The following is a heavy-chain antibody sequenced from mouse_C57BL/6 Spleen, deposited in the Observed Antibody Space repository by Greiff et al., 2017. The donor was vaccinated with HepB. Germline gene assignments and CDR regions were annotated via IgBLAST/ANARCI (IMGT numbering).Heavy chain of an antibody. D-gene: IGHD1-1*01. V-gene: IGHV1-26*01. Sequence: VQLQQSGPELVKPGASVKISCKASGYTFTDYYMNWVKQSHGKSLEWIGDINPNNGGTSYNQKFKGKATLTVDKSSSTAYMELRSLTSEDSAVYYCALITRDYAMDYWGQGTSVTVSS. J-gene: IGHJ4*01. CDR2: INPNNGGT. CDR3: ALITRDYAMDY. CDR1: GYTFTDYY.